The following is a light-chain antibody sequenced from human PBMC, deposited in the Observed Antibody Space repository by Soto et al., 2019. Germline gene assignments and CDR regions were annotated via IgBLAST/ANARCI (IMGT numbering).Light chain of an antibody. J-gene: IGKJ4*01. Sequence: EIVLTQSPGTLSLSPGERATLFCRASESVSDKYLAWYQQRSGQAPRLVIYGASSRASAVPDGFSGSGSGADFTLTISRLEPEDFAVYYCQQYGSSPLTFGGGTKVEIK. CDR2: GAS. V-gene: IGKV3-20*01. CDR1: ESVSDKY. CDR3: QQYGSSPLT.